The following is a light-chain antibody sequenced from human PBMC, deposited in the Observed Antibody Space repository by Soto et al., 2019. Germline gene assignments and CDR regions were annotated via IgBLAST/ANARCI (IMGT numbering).Light chain of an antibody. J-gene: IGLJ2*01. CDR3: NSFTDSTTVL. CDR1: SSDVGAYNY. V-gene: IGLV2-14*01. Sequence: QSVLTQPASVSGSPGQSITISCTGTSSDVGAYNYVSWYQQHPGKAPKLIIYNVSNRPSGVSNRFSGSKSANTASLTIFGLQAEDEADYYCNSFTDSTTVLFGGGTKLTVL. CDR2: NVS.